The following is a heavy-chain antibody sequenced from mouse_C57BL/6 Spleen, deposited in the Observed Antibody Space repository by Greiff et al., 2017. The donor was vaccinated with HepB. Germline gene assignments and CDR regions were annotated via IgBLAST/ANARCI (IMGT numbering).Heavy chain of an antibody. CDR3: ARRGLDYDDAMDY. D-gene: IGHD2-4*01. CDR1: GYTFTSYG. Sequence: VKLQQSGAELARPGASVKLSCKASGYTFTSYGISWVKQRTGQGLEWIGEIYPRSGNTYYNEKFKGKATLTADKSSSTAYMELRSLTSEDSAVYFCARRGLDYDDAMDYWGQGTSVTVSS. J-gene: IGHJ4*01. CDR2: IYPRSGNT. V-gene: IGHV1-81*01.